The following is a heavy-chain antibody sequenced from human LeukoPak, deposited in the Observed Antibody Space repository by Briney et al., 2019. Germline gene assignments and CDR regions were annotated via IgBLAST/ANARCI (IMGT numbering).Heavy chain of an antibody. J-gene: IGHJ5*02. V-gene: IGHV3-11*01. Sequence: GGSLRLSCAASGFTFSDYYMSWIRQAPGKGLEWVSYISSSGSTIYYADSVKGRFTISRDNAKNSLYLQMNSLRAEDTAVYYCARVDGQQLAYPHYNWFGPWGQGTLVTVSS. CDR2: ISSSGSTI. CDR3: ARVDGQQLAYPHYNWFGP. D-gene: IGHD6-13*01. CDR1: GFTFSDYY.